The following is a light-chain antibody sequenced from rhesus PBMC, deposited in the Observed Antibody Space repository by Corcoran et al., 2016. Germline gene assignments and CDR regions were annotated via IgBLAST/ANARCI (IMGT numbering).Light chain of an antibody. CDR3: SSYAGSNSFI. CDR2: DVS. Sequence: QAALPQPPSVSGSPGQSVTISCTCTSSDIGGYNYVSWYQQHPGQAPKLMIYDVSKRPSGVSDRFSGTKSGNTASLTISGLQAEDEADYYCSSYAGSNSFIFGAGTRFTVL. V-gene: IGLV2-23*01. CDR1: SSDIGGYNY. J-gene: IGLJ1*01.